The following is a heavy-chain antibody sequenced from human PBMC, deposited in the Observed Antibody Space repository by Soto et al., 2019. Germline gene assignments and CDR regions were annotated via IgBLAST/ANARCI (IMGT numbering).Heavy chain of an antibody. CDR3: AGDEGGTAAIGG. CDR2: IYYSGST. J-gene: IGHJ4*02. CDR1: GGSISSGGYY. V-gene: IGHV4-31*03. D-gene: IGHD1-26*01. Sequence: QVQLQESGPGLVKPSQTLSLTCTVSGGSISSGGYYWSWIRQHPGKGLEWIGYIYYSGSTYYNPSLTGRVTRPVDTSKNQFSLKLTSVTAADTAVYHGAGDEGGTAAIGGWGQGTLVTVSS.